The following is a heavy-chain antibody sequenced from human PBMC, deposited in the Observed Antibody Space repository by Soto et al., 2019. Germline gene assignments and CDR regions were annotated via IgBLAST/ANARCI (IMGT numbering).Heavy chain of an antibody. CDR1: GGSIRSGGYY. CDR2: IYYSGTT. J-gene: IGHJ4*02. Sequence: SETLSLTCTVSGGSIRSGGYYWNWIRQHPGKGLEWIGYIYYSGTTYYNPSLKSRVTISVDRSKNQFSLKLSSVTAADTAVYYCARHFSVDYFDYWGQGALVTVSS. CDR3: ARHFSVDYFDY. V-gene: IGHV4-39*01.